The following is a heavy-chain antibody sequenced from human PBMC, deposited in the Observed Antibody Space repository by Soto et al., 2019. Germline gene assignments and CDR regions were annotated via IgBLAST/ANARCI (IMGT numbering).Heavy chain of an antibody. CDR3: AKGGTMSCVDY. Sequence: EVQLLESGGGLVQPGGSLRLSCAASGFTFSSYVMNWVRQAPGKGLEWVSGISTSGAATYDADSVKGRFTISRDNSKNTLYLQMNSLRDEDTAVYYCAKGGTMSCVDYWGQGSLVTVSS. J-gene: IGHJ4*02. CDR2: ISTSGAAT. V-gene: IGHV3-23*01. CDR1: GFTFSSYV. D-gene: IGHD3-22*01.